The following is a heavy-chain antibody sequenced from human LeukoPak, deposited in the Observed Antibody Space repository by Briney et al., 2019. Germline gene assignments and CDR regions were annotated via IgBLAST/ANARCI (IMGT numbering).Heavy chain of an antibody. D-gene: IGHD6-13*01. CDR2: IYSGGST. V-gene: IGHV3-66*01. J-gene: IGHJ4*02. CDR1: GFTVSSNY. CDR3: ARVDSSSWYVN. Sequence: GGSLRLSCAASGFTVSSNYMSWVRQAPGKGLEWVSVIYSGGSTYYADSVKGRFTISRDNSKNTLYLQMNSLRAGDTAVYYCARVDSSSWYVNWGQGTLVTVSS.